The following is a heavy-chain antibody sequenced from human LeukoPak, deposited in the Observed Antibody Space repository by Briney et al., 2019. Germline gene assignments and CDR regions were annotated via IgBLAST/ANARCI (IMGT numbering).Heavy chain of an antibody. D-gene: IGHD3-22*01. CDR2: ISGSGSTI. CDR1: GFTFSDYY. Sequence: GGSLRLSCAASGFTFSDYYMSWIRQAPGKGLEWVSYISGSGSTIYYADSVKGRFTISRDNAKNSLYLQMNSLRAEDTAVYYCARDWTYYYDSSGYYRGGAFDIWGQGTMVTVSS. J-gene: IGHJ3*02. CDR3: ARDWTYYYDSSGYYRGGAFDI. V-gene: IGHV3-11*01.